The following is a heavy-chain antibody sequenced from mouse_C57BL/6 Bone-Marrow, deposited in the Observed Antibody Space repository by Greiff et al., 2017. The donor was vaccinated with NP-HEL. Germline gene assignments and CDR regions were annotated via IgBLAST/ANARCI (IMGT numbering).Heavy chain of an antibody. J-gene: IGHJ4*01. Sequence: EVKLEESGPGLAKPSQTLSLTCSVTGYSITSDYWNWIRKFPGNKLEYMGYISYSGSTYYNPSLKSRISITRDTSKKQNYLQLHSVTTEDTASYSCARDDGGNYAIYYWGQGTSVTVSS. V-gene: IGHV3-8*01. CDR1: GYSITSDY. CDR3: ARDDGGNYAIYY. D-gene: IGHD1-1*01. CDR2: ISYSGST.